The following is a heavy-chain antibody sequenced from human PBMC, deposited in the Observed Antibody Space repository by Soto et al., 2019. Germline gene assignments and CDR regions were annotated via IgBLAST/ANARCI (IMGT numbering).Heavy chain of an antibody. V-gene: IGHV2-5*02. CDR2: VNWDGDE. CDR3: APGSGWVFDY. D-gene: IGHD6-19*01. J-gene: IGHJ4*02. Sequence: QITLKESGPTLVKPTQTLTLTCTFSGFSLTSPAVGVGWIRQPPGKATEWLALVNWDGDEEYSPSLRNRLLLTKHASKNPVRPTMPNMDPVDTATYYSAPGSGWVFDYWGQGTLVTVSS. CDR1: GFSLTSPAVG.